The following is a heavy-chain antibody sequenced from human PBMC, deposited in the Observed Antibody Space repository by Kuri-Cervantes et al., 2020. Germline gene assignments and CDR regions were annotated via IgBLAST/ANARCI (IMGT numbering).Heavy chain of an antibody. V-gene: IGHV3-7*01. CDR1: GFTFSNAW. CDR3: AKDFTEGEGSFDY. D-gene: IGHD1-26*01. CDR2: IKQDGSEK. J-gene: IGHJ4*02. Sequence: GESLKISCAASGFTFSNAWMSWVRQAPGKGLEWVANIKQDGSEKYYVDSVKGRFTISRDNAKNSLYLQMNSLRAEDTAVYYCAKDFTEGEGSFDYWGQGTLVTVSS.